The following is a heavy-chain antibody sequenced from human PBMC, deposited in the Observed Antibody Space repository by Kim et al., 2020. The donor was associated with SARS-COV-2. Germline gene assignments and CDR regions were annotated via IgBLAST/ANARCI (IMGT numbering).Heavy chain of an antibody. CDR1: GFTFTNYA. Sequence: VGSLRLSCTASGFTFTNYAMSWVRQAPGKGLEWVSGISDSGAGTFYADSVKGRFTISRDNSKNTVYLQMNSLRAEDTAVYYCAKSWGSSWHFDYWGQGTLVTVSS. D-gene: IGHD6-13*01. CDR3: AKSWGSSWHFDY. CDR2: ISDSGAGT. V-gene: IGHV3-23*01. J-gene: IGHJ4*02.